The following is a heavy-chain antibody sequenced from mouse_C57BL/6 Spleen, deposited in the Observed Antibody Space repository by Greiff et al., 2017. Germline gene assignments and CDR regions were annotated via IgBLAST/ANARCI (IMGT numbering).Heavy chain of an antibody. J-gene: IGHJ1*03. CDR2: INPNYGTT. CDR1: GYSFTDYN. Sequence: EVQLQQSGPELVKPGASVKISCKASGYSFTDYNMNWVKQSNGKSLEWIGVINPNYGTTSYNQKFKGQATLTVDQSSSTAYMQLNSLTSEDSAVYYCAREDYYGSSPHWYFDVWGTGTTVTVSS. V-gene: IGHV1-39*01. D-gene: IGHD1-1*01. CDR3: AREDYYGSSPHWYFDV.